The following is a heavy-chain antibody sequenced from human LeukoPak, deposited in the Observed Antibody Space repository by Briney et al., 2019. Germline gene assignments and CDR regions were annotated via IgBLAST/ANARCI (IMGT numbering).Heavy chain of an antibody. D-gene: IGHD6-19*01. CDR2: LHYSGNT. CDR1: GASINSYF. Sequence: PSETLSLTCTVSGASINSYFWSWIRQPPGKGLEWVGYLHYSGNTNYNPSLKNRVTISVDTSKNQFSLKLTSLTAADTAVYYCARVRYSSAWGWFDPWGQGTLVTVSS. CDR3: ARVRYSSAWGWFDP. V-gene: IGHV4-59*01. J-gene: IGHJ5*02.